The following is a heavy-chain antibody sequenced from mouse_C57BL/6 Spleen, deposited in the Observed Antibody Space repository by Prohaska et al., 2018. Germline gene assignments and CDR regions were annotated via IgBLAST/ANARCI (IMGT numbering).Heavy chain of an antibody. Sequence: HGKSLEWIGDINPNNGGTSYNQKFKGKATLTVDKSSSTAYMELRSLTSEDSAVYYCARRSYYGYDERDYAMDYWGQGTSVTVSS. D-gene: IGHD2-9*01. J-gene: IGHJ4*01. CDR3: ARRSYYGYDERDYAMDY. V-gene: IGHV1-26*01. CDR2: INPNNGGT.